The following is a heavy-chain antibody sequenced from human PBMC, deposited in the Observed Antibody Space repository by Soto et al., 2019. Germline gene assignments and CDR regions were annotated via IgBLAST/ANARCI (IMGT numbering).Heavy chain of an antibody. CDR3: ARDSGGDGYNYFGY. CDR2: IIPIFGTA. CDR1: GGTFSSYA. Sequence: QVQLVQSGAEVKKPGSSVKVSCKASGGTFSSYAISWVRQAPGQGLEWMGGIIPIFGTANYAQKFQGRVTITADESTSTAYMELSSLRSEEXXXXXXARDSGGDGYNYFGYWGQGTLVTVSS. J-gene: IGHJ4*02. V-gene: IGHV1-69*01. D-gene: IGHD5-12*01.